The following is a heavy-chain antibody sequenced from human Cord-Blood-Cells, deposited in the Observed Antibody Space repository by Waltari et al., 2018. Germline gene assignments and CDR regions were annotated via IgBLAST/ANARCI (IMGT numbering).Heavy chain of an antibody. CDR1: GFTFSSYG. J-gene: IGHJ3*02. Sequence: QVQLVESGGGVVQPGGSLRLSCAASGFTFSSYGMHWVRQAPGKGLEWVAFIRDDGSNKYYADSVKGRFTISRDNSKNTLYLQMNSLRAEDTAVYYCAKENQAFDIWGQGTMVTVSS. CDR2: IRDDGSNK. D-gene: IGHD2-2*01. V-gene: IGHV3-30*02. CDR3: AKENQAFDI.